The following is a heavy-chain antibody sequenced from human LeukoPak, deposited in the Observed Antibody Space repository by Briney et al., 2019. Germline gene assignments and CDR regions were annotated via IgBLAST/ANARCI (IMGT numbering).Heavy chain of an antibody. V-gene: IGHV1-46*01. CDR1: GYTFTSYY. D-gene: IGHD6-6*01. Sequence: ASVKVSCKASGYTFTSYYMHWMRQAPGQGLEWMGIINPSGGSTSYAQKFQGRVTMTRDTSTSTVYMELSSLRSEDTAVYYCARDREYSSSLSSLYYMDVWGKGTTVTVSS. J-gene: IGHJ6*03. CDR2: INPSGGST. CDR3: ARDREYSSSLSSLYYMDV.